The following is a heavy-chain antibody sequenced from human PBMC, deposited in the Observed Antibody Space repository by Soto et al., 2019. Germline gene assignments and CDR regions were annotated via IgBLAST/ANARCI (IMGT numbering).Heavy chain of an antibody. CDR2: IHNSGTS. V-gene: IGHV4-61*01. CDR3: ARDNSTKNTWEYFFDN. Sequence: PSETLSLTCSVIGGAVTSSNYFWSWIRQSPGRGLEWIGYIHNSGTSKYNPSLKSRVTISVDSSKNQFSLRLASVTAADTAVYYSARDNSTKNTWEYFFDNWGQGALVTVSS. CDR1: GGAVTSSNYF. D-gene: IGHD1-1*01. J-gene: IGHJ4*02.